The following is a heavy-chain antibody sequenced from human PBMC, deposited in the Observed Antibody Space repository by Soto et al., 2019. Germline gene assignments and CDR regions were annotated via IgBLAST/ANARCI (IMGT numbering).Heavy chain of an antibody. V-gene: IGHV3-74*01. CDR2: IDSGGRNK. D-gene: IGHD3-10*01. Sequence: GGSLRLSCAASGFTFSSYWMSWVRQAPGKGLVWVSRIDSGGRNKTYADSVKGRFTISRDNAKNTLYLQMNGLRAEDTALYYCARWFTYGNFDYFDYWGQGTQVTVSS. J-gene: IGHJ4*02. CDR3: ARWFTYGNFDYFDY. CDR1: GFTFSSYW.